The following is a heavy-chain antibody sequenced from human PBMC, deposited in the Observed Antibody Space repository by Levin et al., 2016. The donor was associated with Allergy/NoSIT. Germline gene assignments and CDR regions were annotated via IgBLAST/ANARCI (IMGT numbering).Heavy chain of an antibody. V-gene: IGHV4-59*11. CDR3: ARQRCQRCPIDY. CDR2: IYYSGST. D-gene: IGHD4/OR15-4a*01. J-gene: IGHJ4*02. Sequence: SETLSLTCTVSSGSISNHYWNWIRQPPGKGLEWIGDIYYSGSTNYTPSLKRRVTISVDTSKNQFSLELSSVTAADTAVYYCARQRCQRCPIDYWGQGTLVTVSS. CDR1: SGSISNHY.